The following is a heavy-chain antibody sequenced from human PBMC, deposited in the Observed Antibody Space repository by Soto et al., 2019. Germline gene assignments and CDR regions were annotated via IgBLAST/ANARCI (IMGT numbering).Heavy chain of an antibody. CDR2: IYYSGST. Sequence: SETLSLTCTVSGVSISSGDYYWSWIRQPPGKGLEWIGYIYYSGSTYYNPSLKSRVTISVDTSKNQFSLKLSSVTAADTAVYYCAREAVVVVTSSPLNWFDPRGQGTLVTVSS. CDR1: GVSISSGDYY. V-gene: IGHV4-30-4*01. CDR3: AREAVVVVTSSPLNWFDP. D-gene: IGHD3-22*01. J-gene: IGHJ5*02.